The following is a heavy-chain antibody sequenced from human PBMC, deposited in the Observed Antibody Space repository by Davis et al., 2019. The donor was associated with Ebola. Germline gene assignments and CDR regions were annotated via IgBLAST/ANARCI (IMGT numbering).Heavy chain of an antibody. Sequence: SVKVSCKASGGTFSSYAIGWVRQAPGQGLEWMGRIIPILGIANYAQKFQGRVTITADKSTSTAYMELTSLRSEDTAVYYCARESNAGTGGDYWGQGTLVTVSS. V-gene: IGHV1-69*04. CDR2: IIPILGIA. CDR1: GGTFSSYA. D-gene: IGHD6-13*01. J-gene: IGHJ4*02. CDR3: ARESNAGTGGDY.